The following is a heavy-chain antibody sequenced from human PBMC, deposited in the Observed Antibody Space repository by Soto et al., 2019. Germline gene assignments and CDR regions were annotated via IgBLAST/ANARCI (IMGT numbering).Heavy chain of an antibody. J-gene: IGHJ6*02. CDR3: ARVWVGTTFAYYYGMDV. V-gene: IGHV1-18*01. Sequence: QVQLVQSGAEVKKPGASVKVSCKASGYTFTNYGINWVRQAPGQGLGWWGWISAYNGNTNYAQKLQGRVTMTTDTSTSTAYMELRSLRSDDTAVYYCARVWVGTTFAYYYGMDVWGQGTTVTVSS. CDR1: GYTFTNYG. CDR2: ISAYNGNT. D-gene: IGHD1-26*01.